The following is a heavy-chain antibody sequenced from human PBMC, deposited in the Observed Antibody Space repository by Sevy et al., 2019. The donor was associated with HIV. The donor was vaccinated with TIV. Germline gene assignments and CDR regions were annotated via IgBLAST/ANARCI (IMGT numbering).Heavy chain of an antibody. D-gene: IGHD2-15*01. CDR3: ARDVEYYYYYGMDV. V-gene: IGHV1-18*01. J-gene: IGHJ6*02. CDR1: GYTFTSYG. CDR2: ISAYNGNT. Sequence: ASLKVSCKASGYTFTSYGISWVRQAPGQGLEWMGWISAYNGNTNYAQKLQGRVTMTTDTSTSTAYMELRSLRSDDTAVYYCARDVEYYYYYGMDVWGQGTTVTVSS.